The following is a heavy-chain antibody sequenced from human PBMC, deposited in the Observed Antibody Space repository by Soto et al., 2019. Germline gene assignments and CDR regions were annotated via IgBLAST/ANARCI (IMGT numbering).Heavy chain of an antibody. V-gene: IGHV3-30-3*01. CDR3: ARDPGFRKIRGFDY. J-gene: IGHJ4*02. CDR1: GFTFSNFA. Sequence: GGSLRLSCAASGFTFSNFAMHWVRQAPGKGLEWVAVISYDGGNKYYADSVKGRSTISRDISKNTLYLQMNSLRAEDSAVYYCARDPGFRKIRGFDYWGQGTLVTVSS. CDR2: ISYDGGNK.